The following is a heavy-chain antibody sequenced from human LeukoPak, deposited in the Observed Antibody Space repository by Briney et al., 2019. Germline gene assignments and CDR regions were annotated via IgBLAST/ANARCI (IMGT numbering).Heavy chain of an antibody. D-gene: IGHD3-16*01. CDR2: IKYDGSEI. J-gene: IGHJ4*02. CDR3: ARVPQVWKGTYYFDY. V-gene: IGHV3-7*01. Sequence: SGGSLRLSCAASGFTFRSYWMSWVRQAPGMGLEWVGKIKYDGSEIYYVDSVKGRFTIPRDNAKNSLYLQMNSLRADDTAVFYCARVPQVWKGTYYFDYWGQGTLVTVSS. CDR1: GFTFRSYW.